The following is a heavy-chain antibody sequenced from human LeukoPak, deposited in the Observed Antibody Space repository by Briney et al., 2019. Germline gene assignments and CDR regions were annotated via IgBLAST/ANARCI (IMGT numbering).Heavy chain of an antibody. CDR2: ISSSSSTI. D-gene: IGHD6-13*01. Sequence: GGSLRLSCAASGFTFSSYSMNWVRQAPGKELEWVSYISSSSSTIYYADSVKGRFTISRDNSKNTLYLQMNSLRAEDTAVYYCAKAPITAAGTFDYWGQGTLVTVSS. CDR1: GFTFSSYS. V-gene: IGHV3-48*01. CDR3: AKAPITAAGTFDY. J-gene: IGHJ4*02.